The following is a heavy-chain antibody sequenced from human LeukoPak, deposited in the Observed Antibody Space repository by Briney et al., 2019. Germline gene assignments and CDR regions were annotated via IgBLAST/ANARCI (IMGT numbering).Heavy chain of an antibody. J-gene: IGHJ4*02. CDR1: GFTFSKYA. Sequence: GGSLRLSCAASGFTFSKYAMSWVRQAPGKGLEWVSAISGSSGSTYYADSVKGRFAISRDNSKNTLYLQLNSLRAEDTAVYYCAKDRSCSYTSCLSGRDYWGQGTLVTVSS. D-gene: IGHD2-2*01. CDR2: ISGSSGST. V-gene: IGHV3-23*01. CDR3: AKDRSCSYTSCLSGRDY.